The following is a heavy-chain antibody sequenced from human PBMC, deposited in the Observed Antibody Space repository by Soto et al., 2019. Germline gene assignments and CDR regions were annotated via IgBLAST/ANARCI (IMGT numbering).Heavy chain of an antibody. CDR2: IYSGGTT. J-gene: IGHJ4*02. V-gene: IGHV3-53*01. Sequence: EVQLVESGGGLIQPGGSLRLSCAASGFTVSSKYMTWVRQAPGKGLEWVSVIYSGGTTYSADSVKGRLTILRDNSKNTFYLQVNSLRAEDTAVYYCVQTTGWPGFDFWGQGTLVTVSS. CDR1: GFTVSSKY. CDR3: VQTTGWPGFDF. D-gene: IGHD6-19*01.